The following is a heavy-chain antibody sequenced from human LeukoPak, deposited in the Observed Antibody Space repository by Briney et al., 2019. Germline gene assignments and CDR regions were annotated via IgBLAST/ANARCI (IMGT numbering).Heavy chain of an antibody. J-gene: IGHJ4*02. D-gene: IGHD4-17*01. CDR1: GGTFSSYP. Sequence: AASVKVSCKASGGTFSSYPISWVRQAPGQGLEWMGGIIPIFGTPNYAQKLQGRVTMTTDTSTSTAYMELRSLRSDDTAVYYCARRLKNDYGDYDYGGTVDYWGQGTLVTVSS. CDR3: ARRLKNDYGDYDYGGTVDY. CDR2: IIPIFGTP. V-gene: IGHV1-69*05.